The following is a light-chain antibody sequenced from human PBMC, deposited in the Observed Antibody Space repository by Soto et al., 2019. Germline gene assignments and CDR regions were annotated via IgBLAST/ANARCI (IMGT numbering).Light chain of an antibody. CDR2: VAS. CDR1: QSVSNNY. Sequence: IVLTQSPGTLSLSPGERATLSCRASQSVSNNYLAWYQQKPGQAPRLLIYVASRRATGIPDRFSGSGSGTDFTLTISRLEPEDFAVYYCQQYGSSPLITFGQGTRLEI. CDR3: QQYGSSPLIT. V-gene: IGKV3-20*01. J-gene: IGKJ5*01.